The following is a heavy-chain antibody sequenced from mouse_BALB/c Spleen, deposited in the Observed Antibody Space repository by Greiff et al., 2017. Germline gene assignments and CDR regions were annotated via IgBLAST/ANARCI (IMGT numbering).Heavy chain of an antibody. Sequence: EVKLMESGGGLVKPGGSLKLSCAASGFTFSSYAMSWVRQTPEKRLEWVASISSGGSTYYPDSVKGRFTISRDNARNILYLQMSSLRSEDTAMYYCARGGEGYYFDYWGQGTTLTVSS. CDR2: ISSGGST. CDR3: ARGGEGYYFDY. CDR1: GFTFSSYA. V-gene: IGHV5-6-5*01. J-gene: IGHJ2*01.